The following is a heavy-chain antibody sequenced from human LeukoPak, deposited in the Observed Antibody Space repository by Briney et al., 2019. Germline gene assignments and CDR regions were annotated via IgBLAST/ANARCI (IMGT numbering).Heavy chain of an antibody. CDR3: ARRVGANFDY. CDR1: GGSFSGYY. V-gene: IGHV4-34*01. J-gene: IGHJ4*02. D-gene: IGHD1-26*01. Sequence: SSETLSLTCAVYGGSFSGYYWSWIRQPPGEGLEWIGEINHSGSTNYNPSLKSRVTISVDTSKNQFSLKLSSVTAADTAVYYCARRVGANFDYWGQGTLVTVSS. CDR2: INHSGST.